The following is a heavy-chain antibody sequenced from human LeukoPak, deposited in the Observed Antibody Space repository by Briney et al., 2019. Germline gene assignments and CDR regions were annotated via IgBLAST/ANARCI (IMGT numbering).Heavy chain of an antibody. CDR3: ARQVAGIVS. CDR1: GFNFNNAW. D-gene: IGHD6-19*01. J-gene: IGHJ4*02. CDR2: ISSSSSTI. V-gene: IGHV3-48*01. Sequence: GGSLRLSCTTSGFNFNNAWMNWVRQAPGKGLEWVSYISSSSSTIYYADSVKGRFTISRDNAKNSLYLQMNSLRAEDTAVYYCARQVAGIVSWGQGTLVTVSS.